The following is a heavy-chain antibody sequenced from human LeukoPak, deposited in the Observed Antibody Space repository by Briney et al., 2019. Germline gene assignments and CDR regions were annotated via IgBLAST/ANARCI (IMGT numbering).Heavy chain of an antibody. J-gene: IGHJ5*01. D-gene: IGHD3-3*01. CDR3: ARRDGSGHYDS. CDR2: ICTGGTT. Sequence: SETLSLTCTVSGDSFSSYCWSWIRQSPGKGLEWIGYICTGGTTKYYPSLKSRVTLSIDTSKNQFSLKLTSVTAADTAVYYCARRDGSGHYDSWGQGTLVTVSS. CDR1: GDSFSSYC. V-gene: IGHV4-4*09.